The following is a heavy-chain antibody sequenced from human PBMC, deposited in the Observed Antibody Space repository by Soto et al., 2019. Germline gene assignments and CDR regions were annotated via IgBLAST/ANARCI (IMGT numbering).Heavy chain of an antibody. V-gene: IGHV3-30-3*01. CDR1: GFTFSSYA. CDR2: ISYDGSNK. J-gene: IGHJ4*02. D-gene: IGHD6-6*01. CDR3: ARDLRKQLTFVFWDFDY. Sequence: PGGSLRLSCAASGFTFSSYAMHWVRQAPGKGLEWVAVISYDGSNKYYADSVKGRFTISRDNSKNTLYLQMNSLRAEDTAVYYCARDLRKQLTFVFWDFDYWGQGTLVTVSS.